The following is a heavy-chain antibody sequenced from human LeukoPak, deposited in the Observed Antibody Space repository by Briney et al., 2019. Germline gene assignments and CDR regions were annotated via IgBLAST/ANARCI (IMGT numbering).Heavy chain of an antibody. CDR3: ARSITMVRGVIMGAFDI. Sequence: PGGSLKLSCAASGFTFSRYGMHWVRQAPGKGLEWVAVIWYDGSNEYYADSVKGRFTIFRDNSKNTLHLQMNSLRAEDTAVYYCARSITMVRGVIMGAFDIWGKGTMVTVSS. V-gene: IGHV3-33*01. D-gene: IGHD3-10*01. CDR2: IWYDGSNE. J-gene: IGHJ3*02. CDR1: GFTFSRYG.